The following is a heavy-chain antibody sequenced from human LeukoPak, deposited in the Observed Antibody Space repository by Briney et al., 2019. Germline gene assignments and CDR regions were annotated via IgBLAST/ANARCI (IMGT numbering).Heavy chain of an antibody. CDR2: IYSSGST. CDR3: ARDDGRSSNLFDP. V-gene: IGHV4-31*03. D-gene: IGHD1-26*01. CDR1: GGSITSGGYY. Sequence: SETLSLTCTVSGGSITSGGYYWSWIRQHPGTGLEWIGFIYSSGSTYYNPSLKSRVSISLDTSNNQFSLKLNSVTAADTAMYYCARDDGRSSNLFDPWGQGTLVTVSS. J-gene: IGHJ5*02.